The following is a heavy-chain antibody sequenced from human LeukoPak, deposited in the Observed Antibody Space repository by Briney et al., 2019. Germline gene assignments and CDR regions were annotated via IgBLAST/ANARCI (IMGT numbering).Heavy chain of an antibody. Sequence: SETLSLTCTVSGGSISNYYWSWIRQPAGKGLEWIGRIYISGSSNYNPSLKSRVTMSVDTSKNQFSLKLSSVTAADTALYYCAREIHYDSSGQRSLHAFDIWGQGTMVTVSS. V-gene: IGHV4-4*07. CDR2: IYISGSS. CDR1: GGSISNYY. J-gene: IGHJ3*02. CDR3: AREIHYDSSGQRSLHAFDI. D-gene: IGHD3-22*01.